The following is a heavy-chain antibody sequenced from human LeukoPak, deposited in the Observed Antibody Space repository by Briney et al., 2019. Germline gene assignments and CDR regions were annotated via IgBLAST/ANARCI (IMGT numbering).Heavy chain of an antibody. Sequence: KPSETLSLTCTVSGGSISSYYWSWIRQPPGKGLEWIGYIYYSGSTNYNPSLKSRVTISVDTSKNQFSLKLSSVTAADTAVYYCARDPTYYDFWSGYYDYWGQGTLVTVSS. CDR1: GGSISSYY. J-gene: IGHJ4*02. D-gene: IGHD3-3*01. CDR3: ARDPTYYDFWSGYYDY. CDR2: IYYSGST. V-gene: IGHV4-59*01.